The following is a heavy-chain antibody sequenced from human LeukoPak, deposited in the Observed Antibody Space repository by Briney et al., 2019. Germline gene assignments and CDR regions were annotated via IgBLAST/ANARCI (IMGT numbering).Heavy chain of an antibody. V-gene: IGHV1-18*01. Sequence: ASVKVSCKASGYTFTSYGISWVRQASGQGLEWMGWISAYNGNTNYAQKLQGRVTMTTDTSTSTAYMELRSLRSDDTAVYYCARDNNWNDRNYFDYWGQGTLVTVSS. CDR2: ISAYNGNT. D-gene: IGHD1-1*01. J-gene: IGHJ4*02. CDR3: ARDNNWNDRNYFDY. CDR1: GYTFTSYG.